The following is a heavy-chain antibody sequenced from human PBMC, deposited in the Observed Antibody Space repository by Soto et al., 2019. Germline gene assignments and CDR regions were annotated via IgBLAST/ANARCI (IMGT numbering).Heavy chain of an antibody. D-gene: IGHD2-15*01. CDR3: ASLSQPRYCSGGSCSRRFDP. J-gene: IGHJ5*02. CDR2: IIPIFGTA. Sequence: QVQLVQSGAEVKKPGSSVKVSCKASGGTFSSYAISWVRQAPGQGLEWMGGIIPIFGTANYPQKFQGRVTITADESTSTAYMELSSLRSQDTAVYYCASLSQPRYCSGGSCSRRFDPWGQGTLVTVSS. V-gene: IGHV1-69*01. CDR1: GGTFSSYA.